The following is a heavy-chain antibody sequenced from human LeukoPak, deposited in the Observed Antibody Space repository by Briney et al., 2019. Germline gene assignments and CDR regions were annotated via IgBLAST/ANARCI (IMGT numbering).Heavy chain of an antibody. V-gene: IGHV1-2*02. D-gene: IGHD1-20*01. J-gene: IGHJ4*02. CDR2: INPNSGGT. CDR1: GYTFTGYY. Sequence: GASVKVSCKASGYTFTGYYMHWVRQAPGQGLEWMGWINPNSGGTNYAQKFQGRVTMTRDTSISTAYMELSRLRSDDTAVYHCARGTTTWTVTGGDFDYWGQGTLVTVSS. CDR3: ARGTTTWTVTGGDFDY.